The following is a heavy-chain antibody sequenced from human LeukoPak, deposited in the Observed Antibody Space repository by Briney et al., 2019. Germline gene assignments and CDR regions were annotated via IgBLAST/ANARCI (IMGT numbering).Heavy chain of an antibody. CDR1: GGPISSLY. V-gene: IGHV4-59*08. D-gene: IGHD1-26*01. Sequence: SETLSLTCSVSGGPISSLYWSWIRQPPGKGLEWIGYIYYTGSTNYNPSLKSRVTMFVDMSKNQFSLKLNSVTAADTAVYYCASGSYYFDYWGQGTLVTVSS. CDR3: ASGSYYFDY. CDR2: IYYTGST. J-gene: IGHJ4*02.